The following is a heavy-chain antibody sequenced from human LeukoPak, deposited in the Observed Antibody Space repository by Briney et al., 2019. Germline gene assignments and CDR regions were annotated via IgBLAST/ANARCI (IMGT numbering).Heavy chain of an antibody. V-gene: IGHV4-39*07. Sequence: SETLSLTCTVSGGSISSSLYHWGWIRQSPGKNLEWLGSIYYTGTTHYNPSLKSRVTISVDTSKNQFSLNLSSVTAADTAMYYCASDAPGLLGYWGQGTLVTVSS. CDR1: GGSISSSLYH. CDR3: ASDAPGLLGY. J-gene: IGHJ4*02. D-gene: IGHD2-15*01. CDR2: IYYTGTT.